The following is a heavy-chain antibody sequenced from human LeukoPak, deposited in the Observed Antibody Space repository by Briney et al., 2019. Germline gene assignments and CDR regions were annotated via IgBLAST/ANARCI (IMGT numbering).Heavy chain of an antibody. D-gene: IGHD6-25*01. V-gene: IGHV3-23*01. CDR3: ARGSADYYYYMDV. Sequence: PGESLRLSCEASGFTFSNYAMSWVRQAPGKGLEWVSSISGSGGSTDYADSVKGRFTISRDNSKNTLYLQMNSLRTEDTAVYYCARGSADYYYYMDVWGKGTTVTVSS. CDR1: GFTFSNYA. J-gene: IGHJ6*03. CDR2: ISGSGGST.